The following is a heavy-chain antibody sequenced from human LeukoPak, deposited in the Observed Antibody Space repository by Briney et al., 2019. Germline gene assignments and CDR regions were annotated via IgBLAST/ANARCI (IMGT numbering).Heavy chain of an antibody. V-gene: IGHV4-59*13. CDR3: AREANYYGSGSYFEGTFDY. CDR1: GVSITTYY. D-gene: IGHD3-10*01. J-gene: IGHJ4*02. Sequence: KTSETLSLTCTVSGVSITTYYWSWIRQPPGKGLEWIGYIYHSGSTNYNPSLKSRVTISVDTSKNEFSPKLTSVTAADTAVYYCAREANYYGSGSYFEGTFDYWGQGSLVTVSS. CDR2: IYHSGST.